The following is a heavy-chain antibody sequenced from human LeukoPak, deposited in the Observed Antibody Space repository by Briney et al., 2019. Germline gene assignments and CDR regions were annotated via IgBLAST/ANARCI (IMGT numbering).Heavy chain of an antibody. Sequence: GGSLRVSCAASGFTFSSYAMSWVRQAPGKGLEWVSAISGSGGSTYYADSVKGRFTISRDNSKNTLYLQMNSLRAEDTAVYYCAKDRIFGVVTTFDYWGQGTLVTVSS. CDR1: GFTFSSYA. J-gene: IGHJ4*02. CDR2: ISGSGGST. CDR3: AKDRIFGVVTTFDY. D-gene: IGHD3-3*01. V-gene: IGHV3-23*01.